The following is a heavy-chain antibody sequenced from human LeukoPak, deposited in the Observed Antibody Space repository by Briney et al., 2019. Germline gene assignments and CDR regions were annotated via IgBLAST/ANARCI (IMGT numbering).Heavy chain of an antibody. V-gene: IGHV1-69*05. CDR2: IIPIFGTA. CDR1: GGTFSSYA. CDR3: AREGAYDFWSGSRLDAFDI. J-gene: IGHJ3*02. D-gene: IGHD3-3*01. Sequence: SVKVSCKASGGTFSSYAISWVRQAPGQGLEWMGRIIPIFGTANYVQKFQGRVTITTDESTSTAYMELSSLRPEDTAVYYCAREGAYDFWSGSRLDAFDIWGQGTMVTVSS.